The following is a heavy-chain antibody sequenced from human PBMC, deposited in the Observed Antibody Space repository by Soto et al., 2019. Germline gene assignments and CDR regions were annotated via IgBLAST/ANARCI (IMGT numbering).Heavy chain of an antibody. Sequence: QVQLVQSGDEVKKPSSSVKVSCEASGGTFRKYVISWLRQAPVQGPEWMGGIRPIYDAANYARKFRGRVTITADKSTNTAYMELISLKAEDTDIYYCARYCTAGTFYGAFDVWGQGTMVIVSP. J-gene: IGHJ3*01. CDR1: GGTFRKYV. CDR2: IRPIYDAA. D-gene: IGHD2-8*02. CDR3: ARYCTAGTFYGAFDV. V-gene: IGHV1-69*06.